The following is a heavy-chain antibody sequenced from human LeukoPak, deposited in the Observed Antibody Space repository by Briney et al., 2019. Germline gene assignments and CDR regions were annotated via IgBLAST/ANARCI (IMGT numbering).Heavy chain of an antibody. Sequence: PSETLSLTCTVSGGSISSSSYYWGWIRQPPGKGLEWIGSIYYSGSTYYNPSLKSRVTISVDTSKNQFSLKLSSVTAADTAVYYCAREKYYYDSSGYQPFDYSGQGTLVTVSS. CDR2: IYYSGST. D-gene: IGHD3-22*01. V-gene: IGHV4-39*01. CDR1: GGSISSSSYY. CDR3: AREKYYYDSSGYQPFDY. J-gene: IGHJ4*02.